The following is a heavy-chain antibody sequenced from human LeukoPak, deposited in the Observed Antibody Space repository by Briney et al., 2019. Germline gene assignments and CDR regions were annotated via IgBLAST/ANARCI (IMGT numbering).Heavy chain of an antibody. D-gene: IGHD3-22*01. J-gene: IGHJ4*02. CDR1: GFTFSSYG. Sequence: PGGSLRLSCAASGFTFSSYGMHWVRQAPGKGLEWVAFIRYDGSNKYYADSVKGRFTISRDNSKNTLYLQMNSLRAEDTAVYYCEKDRRIVVAAFDYWGQGTLVTVSS. V-gene: IGHV3-30*02. CDR3: EKDRRIVVAAFDY. CDR2: IRYDGSNK.